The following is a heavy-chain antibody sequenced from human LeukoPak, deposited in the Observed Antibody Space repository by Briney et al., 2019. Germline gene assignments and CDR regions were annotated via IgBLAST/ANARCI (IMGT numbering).Heavy chain of an antibody. CDR2: MNPNSGNT. J-gene: IGHJ6*03. D-gene: IGHD6-13*01. CDR1: GYTFTSYD. V-gene: IGHV1-8*03. CDR3: ARVVRIATWSYYYYYMDV. Sequence: ASVKVSCKASGYTFTSYDINWVRQATGQGLEWMGWMNPNSGNTGYAQKFQGRVTITRNTSISTAYMELSSLRSEDTAVYYCARVVRIATWSYYYYYMDVWGKGTTVTVSS.